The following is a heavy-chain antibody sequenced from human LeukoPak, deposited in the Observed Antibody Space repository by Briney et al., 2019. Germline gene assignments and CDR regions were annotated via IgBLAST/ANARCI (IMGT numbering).Heavy chain of an antibody. CDR3: ARDRITRGGFDY. J-gene: IGHJ4*02. Sequence: HGASVKVSCKASGGTFSSYAISWVRQAPGQGLEWMGGIIPIFGTANYAQKFQGRVTITADESTSTAYMELSSLRSEDTAVYYCARDRITRGGFDYWGQGTLVTVSS. CDR2: IIPIFGTA. CDR1: GGTFSSYA. V-gene: IGHV1-69*01. D-gene: IGHD1-14*01.